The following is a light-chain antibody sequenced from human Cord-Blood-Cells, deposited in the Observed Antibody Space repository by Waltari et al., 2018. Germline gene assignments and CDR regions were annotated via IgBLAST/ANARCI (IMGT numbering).Light chain of an antibody. CDR2: KAS. Sequence: DIQMTQSPSTLSASVGDRVTITCRASQSISSRLAWYQQKPGKAPKLLSYKASSLESGVASRFSGSGSGTEFTLTISSLQPDDFATYYCQQYNSYWTFGQGTKVEIK. CDR1: QSISSR. V-gene: IGKV1-5*03. J-gene: IGKJ1*01. CDR3: QQYNSYWT.